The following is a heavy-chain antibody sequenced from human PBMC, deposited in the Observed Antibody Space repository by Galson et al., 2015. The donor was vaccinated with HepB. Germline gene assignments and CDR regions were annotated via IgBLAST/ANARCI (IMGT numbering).Heavy chain of an antibody. J-gene: IGHJ4*02. CDR3: ARGGTAAGHIVLMVYAHDRFDY. V-gene: IGHV1-2*02. CDR2: INPNRGGT. CDR1: GYTFTGYY. Sequence: SVKVSCKASGYTFTGYYMHWVRQAPGQGLEWMGWINPNRGGTNYARKFQGRVTMTRDTSISTAYMELSRLRSDDTAVYYCARGGTAAGHIVLMVYAHDRFDYWGQGTLVTVSS. D-gene: IGHD2-8*01.